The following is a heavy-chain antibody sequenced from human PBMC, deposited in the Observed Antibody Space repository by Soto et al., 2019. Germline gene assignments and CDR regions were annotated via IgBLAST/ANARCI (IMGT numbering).Heavy chain of an antibody. CDR1: GFTFSSYG. V-gene: IGHV3-33*06. CDR3: AKDLYYYDSSGYYPGSDY. J-gene: IGHJ4*02. CDR2: IWYDGSNK. D-gene: IGHD3-22*01. Sequence: GGSLRLSCAASGFTFSSYGMHRVRQAPGKGLEWVAVIWYDGSNKYYADSVKGRFTTSRDNSKNTLYLQMNSLRAEDTAVYYCAKDLYYYDSSGYYPGSDYWGQGTLVTVSS.